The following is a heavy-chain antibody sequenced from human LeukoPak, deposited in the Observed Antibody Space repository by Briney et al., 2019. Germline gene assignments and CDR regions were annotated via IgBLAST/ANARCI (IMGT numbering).Heavy chain of an antibody. CDR2: ISTNGDST. V-gene: IGHV3-64*02. Sequence: GGSLRLSCEASGFTFSTYAMHWVRQAPGKGLEYVSAISTNGDSTYYADSVKGRFTISRDNAKNSMYLQLDSLRVEDTAVYYCARPRATFGVDPFDCWGQGTQVTVSS. CDR1: GFTFSTYA. J-gene: IGHJ4*02. CDR3: ARPRATFGVDPFDC. D-gene: IGHD3-3*01.